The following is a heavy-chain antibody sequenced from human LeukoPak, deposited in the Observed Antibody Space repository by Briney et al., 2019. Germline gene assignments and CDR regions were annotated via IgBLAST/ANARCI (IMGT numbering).Heavy chain of an antibody. V-gene: IGHV3-33*01. CDR2: IWYDGSNK. D-gene: IGHD3-22*01. J-gene: IGHJ4*02. Sequence: GRSLRLSCAASGFTFSSYGMHWVRQAPGKGLEWVAVIWYDGSNKYYADSVKGRFTISRDNSKNTLYLQMNSLRAEDTAVYYCARDLASYYDSSGPFQGFDYWGQGTLVTVSS. CDR3: ARDLASYYDSSGPFQGFDY. CDR1: GFTFSSYG.